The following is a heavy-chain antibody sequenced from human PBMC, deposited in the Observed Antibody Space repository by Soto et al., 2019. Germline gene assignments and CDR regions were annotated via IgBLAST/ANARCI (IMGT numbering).Heavy chain of an antibody. V-gene: IGHV1-8*01. CDR1: VYSFSSND. CDR3: ARSENYYFYYMDV. Sequence: ASVKVSCKASVYSFSSNDINWVRQATGQGLEWMGWMNPKSGNTGYAQKFQGRVTMTRNTSITTAYMELSSLTSEDTAVYYCARSENYYFYYMDVWGKGTTVTVSS. J-gene: IGHJ6*03. CDR2: MNPKSGNT.